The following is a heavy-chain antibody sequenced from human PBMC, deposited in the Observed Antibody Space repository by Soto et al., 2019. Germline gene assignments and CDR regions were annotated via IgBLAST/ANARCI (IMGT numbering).Heavy chain of an antibody. CDR2: TYYRSKWYN. CDR1: GDSVSSNSAA. V-gene: IGHV6-1*01. Sequence: PSQTLSLTCAISGDSVSSNSAAWSWIRQSPSRGLEWLGRTYYRSKWYNDYAVSVKSRITINPDTSKNQFSLQLNSVTPEDTAVYYCARAPGIAVAGQGDYYYYGMDVWGQGTTVTVSS. J-gene: IGHJ6*02. D-gene: IGHD6-19*01. CDR3: ARAPGIAVAGQGDYYYYGMDV.